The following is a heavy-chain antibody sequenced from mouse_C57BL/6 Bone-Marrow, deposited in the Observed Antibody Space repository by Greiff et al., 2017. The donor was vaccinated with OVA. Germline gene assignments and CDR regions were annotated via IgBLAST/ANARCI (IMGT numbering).Heavy chain of an antibody. Sequence: QVQLQQPGAELVMPGASVKLSCKASGYTFTSYWMHWVKQRPGQGLEWIGEIDPSDSYTNYNQKFKGKSTLTVDTSSSTAYMQLSSLTSEDSAVYYCAREDYDYAWFAYWGQGTLVTVSA. CDR1: GYTFTSYW. J-gene: IGHJ3*01. D-gene: IGHD2-4*01. CDR2: IDPSDSYT. V-gene: IGHV1-69*01. CDR3: AREDYDYAWFAY.